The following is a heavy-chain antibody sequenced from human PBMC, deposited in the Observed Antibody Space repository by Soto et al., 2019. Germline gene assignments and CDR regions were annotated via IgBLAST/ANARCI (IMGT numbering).Heavy chain of an antibody. CDR1: GDSISSYY. CDR2: LYYGRSA. J-gene: IGHJ4*02. CDR3: ALRSMAVVPEY. V-gene: IGHV4-59*01. Sequence: QVQLQESGPGLVKPSETLSLTCAVSGDSISSYYCMWIRQPPGKGLESIGYLYYGRSANYNPSLKSRVTLSVDTATNQCSLTLSSMAAADTAVYYCALRSMAVVPEYWGQGTLVTVSS. D-gene: IGHD3-22*01.